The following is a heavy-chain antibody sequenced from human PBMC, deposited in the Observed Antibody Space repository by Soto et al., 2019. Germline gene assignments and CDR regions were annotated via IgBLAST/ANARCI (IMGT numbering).Heavy chain of an antibody. CDR1: GFIFSDY. V-gene: IGHV3-11*06. Sequence: QVQLVESGGGLVNPGGSLRLSCTGSGFIFSDYMTWIRQAPGKGLEWVSYISGSGAYTKYADSVRGRFTISRDNAKNSLWLQINSLRAEDTAVYYCARSSGWRHVVGYKYGLDVWGQGTTVIVSS. D-gene: IGHD5-18*01. J-gene: IGHJ6*02. CDR3: ARSSGWRHVVGYKYGLDV. CDR2: ISGSGAYT.